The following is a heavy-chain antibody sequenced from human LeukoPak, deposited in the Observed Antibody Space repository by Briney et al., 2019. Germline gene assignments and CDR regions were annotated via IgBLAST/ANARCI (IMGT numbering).Heavy chain of an antibody. Sequence: PGGSLRLSCAASGFTFSSYGMHWVRQAPGKGLEWVAVIWYDGSNKYYADSVKGRFTISRDNSKNTLYLQMNSLRAEDTAVYYCARDGILGYCSSTSCLAYGMDVWGQGTTVTVSS. CDR3: ARDGILGYCSSTSCLAYGMDV. CDR1: GFTFSSYG. V-gene: IGHV3-33*01. D-gene: IGHD2-2*01. J-gene: IGHJ6*02. CDR2: IWYDGSNK.